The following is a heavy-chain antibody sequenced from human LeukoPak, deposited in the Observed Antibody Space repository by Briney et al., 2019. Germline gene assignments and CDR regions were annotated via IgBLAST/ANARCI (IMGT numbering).Heavy chain of an antibody. Sequence: GGSLRLSCAASGFTVSNNYMSWVRQPPGKGLEWVSVIYSGGSIYYADSVQGRFTISRDNSKNTLHLQVNSLRAEDTAVYYCTRVSVGRFGSRRYYYYYGMDVWGQGTTVTVSS. CDR1: GFTVSNNY. V-gene: IGHV3-66*01. D-gene: IGHD3-10*01. CDR3: TRVSVGRFGSRRYYYYYGMDV. J-gene: IGHJ6*02. CDR2: IYSGGSI.